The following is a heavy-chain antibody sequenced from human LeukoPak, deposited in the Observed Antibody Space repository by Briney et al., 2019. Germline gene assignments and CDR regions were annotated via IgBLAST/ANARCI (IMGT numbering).Heavy chain of an antibody. D-gene: IGHD2-2*01. J-gene: IGHJ4*02. V-gene: IGHV3-30*02. CDR3: AKIPDIVVVPAEYYFDY. CDR2: IRSDGTNK. CDR1: GFTFSGSG. Sequence: GGSLRLSCAASGFTFSGSGMHWVRQAPGKGLEWVAFIRSDGTNKYYTDSVKGRFTISRDISKNTLYLQMNSLRAEDTAVYYCAKIPDIVVVPAEYYFDYWGQGTLVTASS.